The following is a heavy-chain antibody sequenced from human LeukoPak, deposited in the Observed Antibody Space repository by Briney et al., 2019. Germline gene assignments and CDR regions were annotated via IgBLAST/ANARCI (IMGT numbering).Heavy chain of an antibody. V-gene: IGHV3-30-3*01. CDR3: AREVAGFDY. CDR2: ISYDGSNK. J-gene: IGHJ4*02. Sequence: GRSLRLSCAASGFTFSSYAMHWVRQAPGKGLEWVAVISYDGSNKYYADSVKGRFTISRDNSKNTLYLQMNSLRAEDTAVYYCAREVAGFDYWGQGTLVTVSS. CDR1: GFTFSSYA. D-gene: IGHD6-19*01.